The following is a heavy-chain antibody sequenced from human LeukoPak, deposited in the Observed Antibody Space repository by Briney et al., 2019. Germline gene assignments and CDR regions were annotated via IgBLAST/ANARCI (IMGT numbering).Heavy chain of an antibody. Sequence: ASVKVSCKASGYTLSDFGITWVRQAPGQGPEWMGWIKIGEGTTHSAQKFQDRVSMTRDRSSNTAFLELRSLRSDDTAVYFCSRSFYSSSWYYFDLWGQGTLVTVSS. V-gene: IGHV1-18*01. D-gene: IGHD6-13*01. CDR1: GYTLSDFG. J-gene: IGHJ4*02. CDR2: IKIGEGTT. CDR3: SRSFYSSSWYYFDL.